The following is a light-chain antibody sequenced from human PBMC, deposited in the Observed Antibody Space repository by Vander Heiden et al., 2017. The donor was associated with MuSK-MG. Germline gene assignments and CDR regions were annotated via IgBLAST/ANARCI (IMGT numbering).Light chain of an antibody. V-gene: IGLV2-23*02. CDR1: RSDVGRDHL. CDR3: CSYAGSSTFV. CDR2: EVS. Sequence: ALTQPASVSGSPVTSITISFPGTRSDVGRDHLVSWYQQHPGKAPILMIYEVSKRTAGVSNRFSGSKAGNTASLTISGLQAEDEADYYCCSYAGSSTFVFGGGAKLTVL. J-gene: IGLJ2*01.